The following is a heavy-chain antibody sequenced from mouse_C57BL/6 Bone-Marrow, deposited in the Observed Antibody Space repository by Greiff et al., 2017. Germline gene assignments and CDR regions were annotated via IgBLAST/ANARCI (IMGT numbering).Heavy chain of an antibody. CDR1: GFTFTDYY. J-gene: IGHJ2*01. CDR3: APTALFDY. D-gene: IGHD1-2*01. CDR2: INPYNGGT. Sequence: VQLQQSGPVLVKPGASVKMSCKASGFTFTDYYMNWVKQSHGKSLEWIGVINPYNGGTSYNQKFKGKATLTVDKSSSTAYMELNSLTSEDSAVYYCAPTALFDYWGQGTTLTVSS. V-gene: IGHV1-19*01.